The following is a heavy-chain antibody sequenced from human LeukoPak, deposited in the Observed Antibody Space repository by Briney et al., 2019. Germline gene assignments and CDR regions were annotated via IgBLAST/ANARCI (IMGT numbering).Heavy chain of an antibody. D-gene: IGHD3-16*01. CDR2: IHDSGST. CDR3: ATGRIGGPLAPFEY. J-gene: IGHJ4*02. Sequence: SETLSLTCAVSGGSLSNYYWSWIRQPPGKGLEWIGHIHDSGSTTYNPSLKSRVTISVDTSKNQFSLKLSSVTAADTAVYYCATGRIGGPLAPFEYCGQGTLVTVSS. V-gene: IGHV4-59*01. CDR1: GGSLSNYY.